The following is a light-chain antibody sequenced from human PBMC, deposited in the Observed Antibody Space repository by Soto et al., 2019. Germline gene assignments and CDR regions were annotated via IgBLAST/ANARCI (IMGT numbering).Light chain of an antibody. Sequence: DIQMTQSPSSLPASVGDVGTITCRASQTISTYVNWYQQKPGKAPTLLIYAAETLHRVDPSRFSDSGSGTEFTLAISSLQPVDFATYCCQQSHATLTFGGGTKVDMK. CDR2: AAE. CDR1: QTISTY. V-gene: IGKV1-39*01. CDR3: QQSHATLT. J-gene: IGKJ4*01.